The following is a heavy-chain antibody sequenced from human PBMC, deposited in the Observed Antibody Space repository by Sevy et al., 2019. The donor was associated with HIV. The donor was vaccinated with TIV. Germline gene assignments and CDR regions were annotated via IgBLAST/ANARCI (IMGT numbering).Heavy chain of an antibody. V-gene: IGHV1-18*01. CDR1: GYTFSSYG. D-gene: IGHD3-10*01. CDR2: IVTYNGNI. Sequence: ASVKVSCKASGYTFSSYGISWVRQAPGQGLEWMGWIVTYNGNIKYAQNLQARVTMTTDTSTSTAHMELRSLRSDDTAVYFCARIATLRGRFKWFDPWGQGTLVTVSS. CDR3: ARIATLRGRFKWFDP. J-gene: IGHJ5*02.